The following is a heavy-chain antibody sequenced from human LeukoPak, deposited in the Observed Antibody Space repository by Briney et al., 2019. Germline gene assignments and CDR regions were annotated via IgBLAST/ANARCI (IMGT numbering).Heavy chain of an antibody. CDR2: IYNRGVI. J-gene: IGHJ4*02. CDR1: GASVTDYY. CDR3: GRGERLGIDY. V-gene: IGHV4-59*02. D-gene: IGHD3-16*01. Sequence: PSETLSLTCTVSGASVTDYYWSWIRQSPGTGLEWIGYIYNRGVINYNPSLRGRVTMSLDTSKNQLSLSLNSVTAADTAVYYCGRGERLGIDYWGQGALVTVSS.